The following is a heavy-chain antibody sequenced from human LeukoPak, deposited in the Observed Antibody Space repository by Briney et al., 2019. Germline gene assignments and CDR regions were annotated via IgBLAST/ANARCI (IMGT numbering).Heavy chain of an antibody. CDR3: ARNGRIAAARFYY. CDR1: GGSFSGYY. Sequence: SETLSLTCAVYGGSFSGYYWSWVRQAPGKGLEWIGEINHSGSTNYNPSLKSRVTILLDNSNNQFPLKLSSVTAADTAVYYCARNGRIAAARFYYWGQGTLVTVSS. J-gene: IGHJ4*02. D-gene: IGHD6-13*01. V-gene: IGHV4-34*01. CDR2: INHSGST.